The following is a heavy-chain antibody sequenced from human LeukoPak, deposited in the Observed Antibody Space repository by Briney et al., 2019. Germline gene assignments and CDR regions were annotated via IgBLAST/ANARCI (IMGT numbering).Heavy chain of an antibody. CDR3: ARYWDYYYYMDV. Sequence: SQTLSLTCTVSGGSIRSGGYYWSWIRQHPGKGLEWIGYIYYSGSTNYNPSLKSRVTISVDTSKNQFSLKLSSVTAADTAVYYCARYWDYYYYMDVWGKGTTVTVSS. J-gene: IGHJ6*03. D-gene: IGHD2-15*01. CDR1: GGSIRSGGYY. V-gene: IGHV4-61*08. CDR2: IYYSGST.